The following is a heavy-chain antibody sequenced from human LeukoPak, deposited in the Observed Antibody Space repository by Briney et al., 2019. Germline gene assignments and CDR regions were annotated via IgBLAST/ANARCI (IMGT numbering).Heavy chain of an antibody. CDR3: ARELRRFLEWLPYYYYYYGMDV. CDR1: GFTFSSYG. Sequence: GRSLRLSCAASGFTFSSYGMHWVRQAPGKGLEWVAVIWYDGSNKYYADSVKGRFTISRDNSKNTLYLQMNSLRAEDTAVYYCARELRRFLEWLPYYYYYYGMDVWGQGTTVIVS. CDR2: IWYDGSNK. J-gene: IGHJ6*02. V-gene: IGHV3-33*01. D-gene: IGHD3-3*01.